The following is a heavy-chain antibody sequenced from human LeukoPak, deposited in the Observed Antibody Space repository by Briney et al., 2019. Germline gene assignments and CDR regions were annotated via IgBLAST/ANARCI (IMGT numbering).Heavy chain of an antibody. CDR1: GYTLTSYD. D-gene: IGHD1-26*01. CDR2: MNPNSGRT. V-gene: IGHV1-8*01. J-gene: IGHJ3*02. CDR3: ARDRRLEWESTQDAFDI. Sequence: ASVKVSCKASGYTLTSYDINWVRQATGQGLEWMGWMNPNSGRTGYAQNFQGRITITRNTSISTAYMELSSLRSEDTAVYYCARDRRLEWESTQDAFDIWGQGTMVTVSS.